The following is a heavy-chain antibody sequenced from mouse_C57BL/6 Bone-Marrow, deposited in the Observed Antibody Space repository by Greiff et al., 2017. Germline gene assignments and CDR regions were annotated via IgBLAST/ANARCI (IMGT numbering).Heavy chain of an antibody. J-gene: IGHJ4*01. CDR1: GYTFTSYW. CDR3: TRWGLPENYYAMDY. CDR2: IYPGNSDT. D-gene: IGHD2-2*01. V-gene: IGHV1-5*01. Sequence: EVQLQQSGTVLARPGASVKMSCKTSGYTFTSYWMHWVKQRPGQGLEWIGAIYPGNSDTSYNQKFKGKAKLTAVTSASTAYMELSSLTNEDSAVYYCTRWGLPENYYAMDYWGQGTSVTVSS.